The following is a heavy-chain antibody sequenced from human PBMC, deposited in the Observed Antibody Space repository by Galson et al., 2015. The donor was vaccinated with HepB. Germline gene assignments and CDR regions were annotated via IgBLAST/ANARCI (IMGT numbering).Heavy chain of an antibody. CDR2: IRYDGSNK. D-gene: IGHD1-26*01. CDR3: AKDAALSYYTGDYFDY. V-gene: IGHV3-30*02. CDR1: GFTFSSYG. J-gene: IGHJ4*02. Sequence: SLRLSCAASGFTFSSYGMHWVRQAPGKGLEWVAFIRYDGSNKYYADSVKGRFTISRDNSKNTLYLQMNSLRAEDTAVYYCAKDAALSYYTGDYFDYWGQGTLVTVSS.